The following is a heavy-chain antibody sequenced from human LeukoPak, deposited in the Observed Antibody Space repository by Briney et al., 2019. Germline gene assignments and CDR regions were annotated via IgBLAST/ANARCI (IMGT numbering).Heavy chain of an antibody. CDR1: GFTVSSNY. J-gene: IGHJ4*02. CDR3: ARDERLLSFLK. CDR2: IYSGGST. Sequence: GGSLRLSCAASGFTVSSNYMSWVRQAPGKGLEWVSVIYSGGSTYYADSVKGRFTISRDNSKNTPYLQMNSLRAEDTAIYYCARDERLLSFLKWGQGTLVTVSS. D-gene: IGHD3-3*01. V-gene: IGHV3-53*01.